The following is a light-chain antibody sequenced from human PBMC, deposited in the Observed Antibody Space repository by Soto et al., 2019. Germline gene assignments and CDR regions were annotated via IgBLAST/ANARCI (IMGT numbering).Light chain of an antibody. Sequence: QSALTQPPSASGTPGQRVAISCSGSSSNIGTNTVNWYQQLPGSAPQLLIYNTNQRPSRVPGRFSGSKSGASASLAISGLQSEDEADYYCAAWDGSLNVVLFGGGTKVTVL. V-gene: IGLV1-44*01. J-gene: IGLJ2*01. CDR1: SSNIGTNT. CDR3: AAWDGSLNVVL. CDR2: NTN.